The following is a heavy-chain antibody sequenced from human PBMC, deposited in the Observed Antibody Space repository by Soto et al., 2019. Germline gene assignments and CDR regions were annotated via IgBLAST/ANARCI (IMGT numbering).Heavy chain of an antibody. CDR2: IYYSGDT. D-gene: IGHD3-10*01. CDR3: ARHDSEPLGAMVRGPYYFHY. J-gene: IGHJ4*02. Sequence: SETLSLTCTVSGGSIKNRDYHWAWIRQPPGKGLEWIGNIYYSGDTYYNPSLQSRVTISVDTSKNQFSLRLTSVTAADTAVYYCARHDSEPLGAMVRGPYYFHYWGQGAQVTVSS. CDR1: GGSIKNRDYH. V-gene: IGHV4-39*01.